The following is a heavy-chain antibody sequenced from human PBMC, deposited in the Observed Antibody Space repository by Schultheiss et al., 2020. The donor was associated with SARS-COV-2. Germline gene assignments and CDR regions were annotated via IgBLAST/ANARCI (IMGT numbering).Heavy chain of an antibody. Sequence: SLRLSCAASGFTFSSYGMHWVRQAPGKGLEWVAVISYDGSNKYYADSVKGRFTISRDNSKNTLYLQMNSLRAEDTAVYYCARRGKYCSSTSCYKAYYYYYMDVWGKGTTVTVSS. CDR3: ARRGKYCSSTSCYKAYYYYYMDV. J-gene: IGHJ6*03. CDR2: ISYDGSNK. D-gene: IGHD2-2*02. V-gene: IGHV3-30*19. CDR1: GFTFSSYG.